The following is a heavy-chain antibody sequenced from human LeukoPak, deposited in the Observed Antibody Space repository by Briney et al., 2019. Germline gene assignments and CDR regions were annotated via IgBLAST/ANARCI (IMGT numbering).Heavy chain of an antibody. CDR1: GGSISSGGYY. J-gene: IGHJ6*03. CDR3: ARDRPWGFFQGKKNYMDV. V-gene: IGHV4-30-2*01. D-gene: IGHD3-16*01. Sequence: SETLSLTCTVSGGSISSGGYYWSWIRQPPGKGLEWIGYIYHSGSTYYNPSLKSRVTISVDRSKNQFSLKLSSVTAADTAVYYCARDRPWGFFQGKKNYMDVWGKGTTVTVSS. CDR2: IYHSGST.